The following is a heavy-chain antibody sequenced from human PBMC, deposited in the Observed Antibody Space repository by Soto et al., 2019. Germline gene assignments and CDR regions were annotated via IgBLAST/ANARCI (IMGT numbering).Heavy chain of an antibody. D-gene: IGHD6-19*01. CDR1: GFTFRSYA. V-gene: IGHV3-30*04. Sequence: GGSLRLSCGVSGFTFRSYAMYWVRQAPGKGLEWVAVITHDGSQKYYADNVRGRFTISRDNSKNTLYLQMNRLRAEDTAVYYCAKIRSSGEQTFDYWGQGTLVTVSS. CDR3: AKIRSSGEQTFDY. J-gene: IGHJ4*02. CDR2: ITHDGSQK.